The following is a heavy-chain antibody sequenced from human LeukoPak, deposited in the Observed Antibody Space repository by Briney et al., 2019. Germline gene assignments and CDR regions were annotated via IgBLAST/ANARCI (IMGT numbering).Heavy chain of an antibody. CDR3: ATPLAVTSESFDH. J-gene: IGHJ4*02. CDR1: GFTFSNAW. D-gene: IGHD4-17*01. CDR2: ILGKADGGTT. V-gene: IGHV3-15*07. Sequence: GGSLRLSCAASGFTFSNAWMNWVRQAPGKGLEWVGRILGKADGGTTDYTSPVKGRFTVSRDDSKDTLYLQMNSLKTEDTAVYYCATPLAVTSESFDHWGQGTLVTVSS.